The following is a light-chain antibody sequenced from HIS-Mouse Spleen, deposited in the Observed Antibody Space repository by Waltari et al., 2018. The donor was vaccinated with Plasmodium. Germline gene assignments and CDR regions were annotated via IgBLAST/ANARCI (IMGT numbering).Light chain of an antibody. V-gene: IGLV3-19*01. CDR3: NSRDSSGNHLGVV. CDR1: SLRSYY. Sequence: SSELTQDPAVSVALGQTVRITCPGDSLRSYYASWYPQKPGQAPVLVIYGKNNRPSGIPDRFSGSSSGNTASLTITGAQAEDEADYYCNSRDSSGNHLGVVFGGGTKLTVL. CDR2: GKN. J-gene: IGLJ2*01.